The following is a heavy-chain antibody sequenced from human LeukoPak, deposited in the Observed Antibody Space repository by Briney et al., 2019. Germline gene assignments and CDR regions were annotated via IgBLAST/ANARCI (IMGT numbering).Heavy chain of an antibody. CDR2: IYTSGST. V-gene: IGHV4-4*09. CDR1: GDSFSSQY. D-gene: IGHD4-11*01. J-gene: IGHJ4*02. CDR3: ARLIRTTVSDYFDY. Sequence: PSETLSLTCTVSGDSFSSQYWSWIRHPPGKGLEWIGYIYTSGSTNYNPSLKSRVTISVDTSKNQFSLKLSSVTAADTAVYYCARLIRTTVSDYFDYWGQGTLVTVSS.